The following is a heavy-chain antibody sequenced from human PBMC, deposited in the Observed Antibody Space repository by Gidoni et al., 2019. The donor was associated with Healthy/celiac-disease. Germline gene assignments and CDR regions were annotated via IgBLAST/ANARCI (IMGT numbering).Heavy chain of an antibody. V-gene: IGHV3-9*01. D-gene: IGHD3-22*01. CDR2: ISWNSGSI. CDR3: AKDMNYYDSSGYYNDAFDI. Sequence: EVQLVESGGGLVQPGRFLRLSCAASGFTFDVYAIHWVRQAPGQGLEWVSGISWNSGSIGYADSVKGRFTISRDNAKNSLYLQMNSLRAEDTALYYCAKDMNYYDSSGYYNDAFDIWGQGTMVTVSS. J-gene: IGHJ3*02. CDR1: GFTFDVYA.